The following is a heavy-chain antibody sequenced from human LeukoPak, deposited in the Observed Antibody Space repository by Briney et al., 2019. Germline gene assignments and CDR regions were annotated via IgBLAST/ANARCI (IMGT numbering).Heavy chain of an antibody. CDR1: GGSISTYY. Sequence: PSETLSLTCTVSGGSISTYYWSWIRQPPGKGLERIGFIYYSGSTNDNPSLKSRVTISIDTSKNHFSLKLYSVIAADTAVYYCARVDYDSSGYFDFWGQGTLVTVSS. J-gene: IGHJ4*02. D-gene: IGHD3-22*01. CDR3: ARVDYDSSGYFDF. CDR2: IYYSGST. V-gene: IGHV4-59*01.